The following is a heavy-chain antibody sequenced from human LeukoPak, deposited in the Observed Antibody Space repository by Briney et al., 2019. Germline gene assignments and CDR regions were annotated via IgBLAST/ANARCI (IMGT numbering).Heavy chain of an antibody. CDR3: ARGHIYYYYGMDV. D-gene: IGHD3-3*02. Sequence: SETLSLTCTVSGVSIRSSSFYWGWIRQPPGKGLEWIGSIYYSGSTYYRPSLKSRVTMSVDTSKNQFSLKLSSVTAADTAVYYCARGHIYYYYGMDVWGQGTTVTVSS. CDR1: GVSIRSSSFY. CDR2: IYYSGST. V-gene: IGHV4-39*01. J-gene: IGHJ6*02.